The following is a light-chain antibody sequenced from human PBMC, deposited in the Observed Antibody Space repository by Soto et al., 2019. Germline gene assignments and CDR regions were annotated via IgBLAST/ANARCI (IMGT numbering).Light chain of an antibody. CDR1: QNINKN. CDR3: QQSFHTPYT. CDR2: GAS. Sequence: DIQMTQSPSSLSAYVGDSVTISCRASQNINKNLNWYQQKSVKAPNLLIYGASNFQSGVPSRFRGSGSGTGFTLAISDLQPEDFATYYCQQSFHTPYTFGQGTKLEI. J-gene: IGKJ2*01. V-gene: IGKV1-39*01.